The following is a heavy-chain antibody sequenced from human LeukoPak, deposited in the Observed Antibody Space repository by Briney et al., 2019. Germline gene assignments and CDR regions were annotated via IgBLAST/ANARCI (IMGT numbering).Heavy chain of an antibody. J-gene: IGHJ5*02. CDR1: GDTFTSYY. Sequence: ASVKVSCKASGDTFTSYYMHWLRQATGQGLEWMGWMNPNSGNTGYAQKFQGRVTMTRNTSISTAYMELSSLRSEDTAVYYCARESVFDPWGQGTLVTVSS. V-gene: IGHV1-8*02. CDR3: ARESVFDP. CDR2: MNPNSGNT. D-gene: IGHD4-11*01.